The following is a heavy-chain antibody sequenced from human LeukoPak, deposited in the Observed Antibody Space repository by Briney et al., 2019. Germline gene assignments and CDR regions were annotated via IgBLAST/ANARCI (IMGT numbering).Heavy chain of an antibody. V-gene: IGHV5-51*01. Sequence: GESLKISCKGSGYSFTSYWIGWVRQMPGKGLEWMGIIYPGDSDTRYSPSFQGQVTISADKSISTAYLQWSSLKASDTAMYYCARVMPGYSSGWSYYFDYWGQGTLVTVSS. CDR1: GYSFTSYW. J-gene: IGHJ4*02. D-gene: IGHD6-13*01. CDR3: ARVMPGYSSGWSYYFDY. CDR2: IYPGDSDT.